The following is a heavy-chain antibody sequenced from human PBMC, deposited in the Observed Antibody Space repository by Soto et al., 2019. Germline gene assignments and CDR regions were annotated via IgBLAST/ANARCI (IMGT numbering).Heavy chain of an antibody. CDR2: VIPIVGTP. CDR3: ARGYSSSSDPFDY. Sequence: SVKVSCKASGGTFSSYAISWVRQAPGQGLEWMGGVIPIVGTPNYAQKFQGRVTITADESTSTVYMELSSLISEDTAVYFCARGYSSSSDPFDYWGQGTLVTVSS. D-gene: IGHD6-6*01. V-gene: IGHV1-69*13. CDR1: GGTFSSYA. J-gene: IGHJ4*02.